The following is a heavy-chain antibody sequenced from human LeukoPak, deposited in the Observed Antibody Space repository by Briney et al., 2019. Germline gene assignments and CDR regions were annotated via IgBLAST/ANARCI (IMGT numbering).Heavy chain of an antibody. CDR2: IYPDDSNT. Sequence: GESLKISCKGSGYSFTSYWIGWVRQMPGKGLEWMGIIYPDDSNTRYSPSFQGQVTISVDKSISTAYLQWSSLKASDTAMYYCAKTTVTADAFNIWGQGTMVTVSS. CDR1: GYSFTSYW. V-gene: IGHV5-51*01. J-gene: IGHJ3*02. CDR3: AKTTVTADAFNI. D-gene: IGHD4-17*01.